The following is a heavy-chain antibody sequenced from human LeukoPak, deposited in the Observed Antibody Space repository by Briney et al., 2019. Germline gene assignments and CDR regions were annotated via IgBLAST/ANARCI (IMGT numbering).Heavy chain of an antibody. Sequence: ASVKVSCKASGYTFTGYYMHLVRQAPGQGLEWMGRINPNSGGTNYAQKFQGRVTMTRDTSISTAYMELSRLRSDDTAVYYCARDPKGSGTKGVVDYWGQGTLVTVSS. D-gene: IGHD1-14*01. CDR3: ARDPKGSGTKGVVDY. V-gene: IGHV1-2*06. CDR2: INPNSGGT. CDR1: GYTFTGYY. J-gene: IGHJ4*02.